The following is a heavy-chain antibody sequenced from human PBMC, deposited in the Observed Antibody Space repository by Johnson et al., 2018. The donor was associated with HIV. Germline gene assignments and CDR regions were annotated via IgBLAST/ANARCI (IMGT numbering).Heavy chain of an antibody. CDR3: ARGVGGRTADAFDI. J-gene: IGHJ3*02. CDR2: ISGSGFDT. D-gene: IGHD3-16*01. V-gene: IGHV3-11*05. Sequence: QEQLVESGGDLIKPGGSLRLSCAASNFTFKDYYMNWIRQAPGKGLEWISYISGSGFDTFYADSVKGRFTISRDNAKNSLYLQMNSLRAEDTAVYYCARGVGGRTADAFDIWGQGTMVTVSS. CDR1: NFTFKDYY.